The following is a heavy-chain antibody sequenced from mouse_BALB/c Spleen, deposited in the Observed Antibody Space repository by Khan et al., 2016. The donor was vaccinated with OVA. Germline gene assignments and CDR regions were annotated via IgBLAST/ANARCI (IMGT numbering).Heavy chain of an antibody. CDR2: VNTYYGDA. V-gene: IGHV1S137*01. J-gene: IGHJ3*01. CDR3: GRGGGGDRFAY. CDR1: GYTFTDFT. Sequence: QIQLVQSGAELVRPGVSVKISCKGSGYTFTDFTMHWVKQSHAKSLEWIGVVNTYYGDATYNQKFKGKATMTVDKSSTTAYMELARLTSEDSATFYGGRGGGGDRFAYWGQGTLVTVSA.